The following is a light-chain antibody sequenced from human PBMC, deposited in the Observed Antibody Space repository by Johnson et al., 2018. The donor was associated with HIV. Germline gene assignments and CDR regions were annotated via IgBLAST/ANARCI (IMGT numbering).Light chain of an antibody. CDR2: DNN. CDR1: SSNIGNNY. Sequence: QSVLTQPPSVSAAPGQKVTISCSGSSSNIGNNYVSWYQQLPGTAPKLLIYDNNKRPSGIPDRFSGSKSGTSATLGTTGLQTGAEADYYCGTWDSSLSAGVFGTGNKVTVL. CDR3: GTWDSSLSAGV. J-gene: IGLJ1*01. V-gene: IGLV1-51*01.